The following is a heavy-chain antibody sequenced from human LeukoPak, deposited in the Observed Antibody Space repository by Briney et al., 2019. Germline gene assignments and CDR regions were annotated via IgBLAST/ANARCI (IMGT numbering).Heavy chain of an antibody. V-gene: IGHV3-30*18. CDR2: ISWDGTAQ. D-gene: IGHD3-10*01. Sequence: GGSLRLSCAASGFTFSDYGMHWVRQAPGKGLEWVAVISWDGTAQHYVDSVKGRFTISRDNSKSTLYLQMTGLRAKDTAVYYCAKEKDYRVSGSYDFWGQGTLVTVSS. CDR1: GFTFSDYG. CDR3: AKEKDYRVSGSYDF. J-gene: IGHJ4*02.